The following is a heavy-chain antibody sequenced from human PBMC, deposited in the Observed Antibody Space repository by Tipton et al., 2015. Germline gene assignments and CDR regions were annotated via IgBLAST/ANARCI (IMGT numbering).Heavy chain of an antibody. J-gene: IGHJ4*02. V-gene: IGHV4-61*02. CDR1: GASFSSGS. CDR3: ARESYNEGWYADS. CDR2: VYSSGNS. D-gene: IGHD6-19*01. Sequence: TLSLTCTVSGASFSSGSWSWIRQAAGKGLEWIGRVYSSGNSDSNPSFKSRVTMSLDRSMNQFSLGLRSVTAADTALYYCARESYNEGWYADSWGQGTLVTVSS.